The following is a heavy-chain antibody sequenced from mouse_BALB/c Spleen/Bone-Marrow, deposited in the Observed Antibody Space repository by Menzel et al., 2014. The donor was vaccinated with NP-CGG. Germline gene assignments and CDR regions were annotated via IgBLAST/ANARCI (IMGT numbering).Heavy chain of an antibody. J-gene: IGHJ4*01. CDR2: IYPGDSDT. Sequence: VQLQQSGTVLARPGASVKMSCKASGYTFTSYGMHWVKQRPGQGLEWIGAIYPGDSDTSYNQKFKGKAKLTAVTSTSTASMDLSNLTNEDSAVYYCSRGITAVVATRAMDYWGQGTSVTVSS. V-gene: IGHV1-5*01. D-gene: IGHD1-1*01. CDR3: SRGITAVVATRAMDY. CDR1: GYTFTSYG.